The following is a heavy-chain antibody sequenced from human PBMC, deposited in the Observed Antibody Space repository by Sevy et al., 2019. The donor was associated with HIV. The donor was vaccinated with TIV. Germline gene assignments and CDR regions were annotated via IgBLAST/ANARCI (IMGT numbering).Heavy chain of an antibody. D-gene: IGHD5-18*01. Sequence: ASVKVSCKASGYTFTGYYMHWVRQAPGQGLEWMGWINPNSGGTNYAQKFQGRVTMTRDTSISTAYMELSRLRSDDTAVYYCARDSAMVLGFYYYYYMDVWGKGTTVTVS. CDR3: ARDSAMVLGFYYYYYMDV. CDR1: GYTFTGYY. V-gene: IGHV1-2*02. J-gene: IGHJ6*03. CDR2: INPNSGGT.